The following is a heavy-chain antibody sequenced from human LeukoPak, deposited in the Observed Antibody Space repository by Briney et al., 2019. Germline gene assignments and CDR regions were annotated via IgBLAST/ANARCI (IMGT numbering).Heavy chain of an antibody. CDR3: ARDRCSSTSCFFDY. J-gene: IGHJ4*02. V-gene: IGHV3-7*01. CDR2: IKQDGNEK. D-gene: IGHD2-2*01. Sequence: GGSLRLSCAASGFTFSSYWMGWVRQAPGKGLEWVAHIKQDGNEKYYVDSVKGRFTISRDNAKNSLYLQMNSLRAEDTAVYYCARDRCSSTSCFFDYRGQGTLVTVSS. CDR1: GFTFSSYW.